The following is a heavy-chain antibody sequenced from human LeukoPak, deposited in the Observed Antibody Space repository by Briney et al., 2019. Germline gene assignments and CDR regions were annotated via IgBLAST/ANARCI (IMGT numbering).Heavy chain of an antibody. CDR2: IYYSGST. Sequence: SETLSLTCTVSGGSISSSSYYWGWIRQPPGKGLEWIGSIYYSGSTYYNPSLKSRVTISVDTSKNRFSLKLSSVTAADTAVYYCAREGEMATIGFYYYYYMDVWGKGTTVTISS. J-gene: IGHJ6*03. CDR1: GGSISSSSYY. V-gene: IGHV4-39*02. D-gene: IGHD5-24*01. CDR3: AREGEMATIGFYYYYYMDV.